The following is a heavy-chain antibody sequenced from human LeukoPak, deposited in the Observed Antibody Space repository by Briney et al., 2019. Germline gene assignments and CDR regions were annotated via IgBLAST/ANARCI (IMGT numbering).Heavy chain of an antibody. CDR3: ARYSTSWFDP. CDR2: INPNSGGT. Sequence: ASVKVSCKASGYTFTGYYMHWVRQAPGQGLEWMGWINPNSGGTNYAQKFQGRVTMTTDTSTSTAYMELRSLRSDDTAVYYCARYSTSWFDPWGQGTLVTVSS. CDR1: GYTFTGYY. D-gene: IGHD2-15*01. V-gene: IGHV1-2*02. J-gene: IGHJ5*02.